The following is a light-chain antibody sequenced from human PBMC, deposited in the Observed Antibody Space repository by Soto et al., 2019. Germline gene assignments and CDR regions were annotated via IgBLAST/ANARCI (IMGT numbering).Light chain of an antibody. CDR2: DTS. CDR1: QSVSTY. Sequence: EIVLTQSPAILSLSPGERATLSCRASQSVSTYLAWYQQKPCQAPRLLIYDTSNRASGVPARFSGSGSGTDFTLTISSLEPEDFAVYYCRQRSSWPFTFGPGATVDIK. J-gene: IGKJ3*01. V-gene: IGKV3-11*01. CDR3: RQRSSWPFT.